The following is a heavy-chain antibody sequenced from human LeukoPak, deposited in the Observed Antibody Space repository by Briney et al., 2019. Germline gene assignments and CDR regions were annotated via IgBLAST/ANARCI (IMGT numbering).Heavy chain of an antibody. V-gene: IGHV4-59*01. CDR2: IYYSGST. CDR1: GGSISSYY. J-gene: IGHJ6*03. CDR3: ARDGGGSFGIASYYYYMDV. Sequence: SETLSHTCTVSGGSISSYYWSWIRQPPGKGLEWIGYIYYSGSTNYNPSLKSRVTISVDTSKNQFSLKLSSVTAADTAVYYCARDGGGSFGIASYYYYMDVWGKGTTVTVSS. D-gene: IGHD1-26*01.